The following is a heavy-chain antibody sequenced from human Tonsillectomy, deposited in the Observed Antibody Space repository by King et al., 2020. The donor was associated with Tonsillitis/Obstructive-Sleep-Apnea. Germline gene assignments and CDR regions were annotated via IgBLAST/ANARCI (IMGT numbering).Heavy chain of an antibody. D-gene: IGHD2-15*01. V-gene: IGHV4-59*01. J-gene: IGHJ6*02. CDR3: ARGKILVDGMDV. CDR1: GGSISSYY. Sequence: VQLQESGPGLVKPSETLSLTCTVSGGSISSYYWSWIRQPPGKGLEWIGYIYYSGSTNYNPSLKSRVTISVDTSKNQFSLKLSSVTAADTAVYYCARGKILVDGMDVWGQGTTVTVSS. CDR2: IYYSGST.